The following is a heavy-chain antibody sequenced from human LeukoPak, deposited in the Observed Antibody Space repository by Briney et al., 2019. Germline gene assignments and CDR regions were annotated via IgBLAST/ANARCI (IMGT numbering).Heavy chain of an antibody. CDR2: INPNSGGT. CDR3: ARDRSENYYYYYMDV. V-gene: IGHV1-2*02. Sequence: GASVKVSCKASGYTFTGYYMHWVRQAPGQGLVWMGWINPNSGGTNYAQKFQGRVTMTRDTSISTAYMELSRLRSDDTAVYYCARDRSENYYYYYMDVWGKGTTVTVSS. CDR1: GYTFTGYY. D-gene: IGHD1-26*01. J-gene: IGHJ6*03.